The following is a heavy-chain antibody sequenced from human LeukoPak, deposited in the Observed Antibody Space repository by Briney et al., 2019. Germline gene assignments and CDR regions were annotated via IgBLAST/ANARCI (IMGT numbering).Heavy chain of an antibody. J-gene: IGHJ6*03. V-gene: IGHV1-18*01. CDR2: VTAFNENT. CDR1: GFALTTYN. CDR3: ARNTYGYKFSMDV. D-gene: IGHD5-24*01. Sequence: ASVKVSCKASGFALTTYNIVWLRQAPGQGLEWVGWVTAFNENTHYSRKVQGRVTMTRDASTSTAYMELRSLRSDDTAVYYCARNTYGYKFSMDVWGKGTTVTVSS.